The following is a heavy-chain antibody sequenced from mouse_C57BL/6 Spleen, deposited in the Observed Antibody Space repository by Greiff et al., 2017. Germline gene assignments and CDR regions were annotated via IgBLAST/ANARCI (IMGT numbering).Heavy chain of an antibody. Sequence: QVQLQQSGAELMKPGASVKLSCKATGYTFTGYWIEWVKQRPGHGLEWIGEILPGSGSTNYNEKLQGKATFTADTSSNTADMQLSSLTTEDSAINYCARGGNYEAYWGQGTLVTVSA. CDR2: ILPGSGST. CDR3: ARGGNYEAY. D-gene: IGHD2-1*01. CDR1: GYTFTGYW. J-gene: IGHJ3*01. V-gene: IGHV1-9*01.